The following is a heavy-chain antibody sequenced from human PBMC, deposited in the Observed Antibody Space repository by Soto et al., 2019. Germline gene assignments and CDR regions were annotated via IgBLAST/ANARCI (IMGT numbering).Heavy chain of an antibody. CDR2: IYYTGST. J-gene: IGHJ4*02. V-gene: IGHV4-59*12. CDR1: GGSIRSYF. CDR3: ARDTRDGYYFEY. D-gene: IGHD5-12*01. Sequence: SETLPLTCTVSGGSIRSYFWSWIRQPPGKGLEWIGYIYYTGSTNYNPSLKSRVTISVDKSKNLFSLDLSSVTAADTAVYYCARDTRDGYYFEYWGQGILVTVSS.